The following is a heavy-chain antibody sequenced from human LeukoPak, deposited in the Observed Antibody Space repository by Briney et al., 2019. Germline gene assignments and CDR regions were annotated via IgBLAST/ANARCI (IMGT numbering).Heavy chain of an antibody. D-gene: IGHD7-27*01. J-gene: IGHJ4*02. CDR2: MSPNSGDT. Sequence: ASVKVSCKDSGYTFTSYDFNWVRQATGQRPEWMGWMSPNSGDTGYAQKFQDRVTMTRNTSISTAYMELSSLRSGDTAVYYCARGPPNWGYDYWGPGTLVTVSS. CDR1: GYTFTSYD. V-gene: IGHV1-8*01. CDR3: ARGPPNWGYDY.